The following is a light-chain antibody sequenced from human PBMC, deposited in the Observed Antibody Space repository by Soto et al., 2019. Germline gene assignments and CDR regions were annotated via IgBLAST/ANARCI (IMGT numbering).Light chain of an antibody. J-gene: IGKJ3*01. CDR3: QQSYSTPRFT. CDR1: QSISSY. Sequence: DLQMTQSPSSLSASVGDRVTITCRASQSISSYLNLYQQKPGKAPKLMIYAASSLQSGVPSRFSGSGSGTDFTLTISSLQPEDFATYYCQQSYSTPRFTFGPGTTVDIK. V-gene: IGKV1-39*01. CDR2: AAS.